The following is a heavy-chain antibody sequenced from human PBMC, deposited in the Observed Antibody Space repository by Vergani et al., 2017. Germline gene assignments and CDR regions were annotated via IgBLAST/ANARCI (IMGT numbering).Heavy chain of an antibody. CDR3: AKDSSGYYGDGTAFDI. Sequence: EVQLLESGGGLVQPGGSLRLSCAASGFTFSSYAMSWVRQAPGKGLEWVSVISGSGGSTYYADSVKGRFTISRDNSKNTLYLQMNSLRAEDTAVYYCAKDSSGYYGDGTAFDIWGQGTMVTVSS. CDR2: ISGSGGST. V-gene: IGHV3-23*01. CDR1: GFTFSSYA. J-gene: IGHJ3*02. D-gene: IGHD3-22*01.